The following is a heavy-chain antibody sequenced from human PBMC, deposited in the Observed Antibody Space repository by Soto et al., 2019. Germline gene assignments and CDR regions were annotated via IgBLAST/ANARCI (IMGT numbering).Heavy chain of an antibody. CDR2: VSDGGSDA. V-gene: IGHV3-23*01. CDR1: GFTFSTYA. CDR3: AKHFVNGEVDY. D-gene: IGHD3-10*01. J-gene: IGHJ4*02. Sequence: EVQLLESGGGLVQPGGSLRLSCAASGFTFSTYAMSWVRQPPGKGLEWVSIVSDGGSDAFYADSVKGRFAISGDHSKNTLYLQMNRLTADDTAVYYCAKHFVNGEVDYWVQGTTVTVSS.